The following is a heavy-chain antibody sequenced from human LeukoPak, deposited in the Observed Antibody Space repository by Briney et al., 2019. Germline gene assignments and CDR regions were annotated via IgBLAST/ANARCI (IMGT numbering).Heavy chain of an antibody. CDR2: ISGSGGST. D-gene: IGHD1-26*01. V-gene: IGHV3-23*01. J-gene: IGHJ4*02. Sequence: GGSLRLSCAASGFTFSTYVMSWVRQAPGKGLEWVSTISGSGGSTHYADSVKGRFTISRDNSKNTLYLQMNSLRAEDTAVYYCARMGSGSYPDYWGQGTLVTVSS. CDR3: ARMGSGSYPDY. CDR1: GFTFSTYV.